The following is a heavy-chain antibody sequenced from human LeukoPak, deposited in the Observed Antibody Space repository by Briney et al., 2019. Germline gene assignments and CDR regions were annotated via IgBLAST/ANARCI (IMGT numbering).Heavy chain of an antibody. CDR1: GYTFTSYD. Sequence: ASVKVSCKASGYTFTSYDINWVRQATGQGLEWMGWMNPNSGNTGYAQKFQGRVTMTRNTSISTAYMELSSLRSEDTAVYYCARYPVDTAMVTGYYYYGMDVWGRGTTVTVSS. J-gene: IGHJ6*02. V-gene: IGHV1-8*01. CDR3: ARYPVDTAMVTGYYYYGMDV. CDR2: MNPNSGNT. D-gene: IGHD5-18*01.